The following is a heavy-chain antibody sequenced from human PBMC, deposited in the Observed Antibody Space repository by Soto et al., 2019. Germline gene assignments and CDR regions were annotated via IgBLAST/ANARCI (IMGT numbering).Heavy chain of an antibody. CDR3: ARDLGDIAAADVFDY. Sequence: EVQLVESGGGLVQPGGSLRLSCAASGFTFSSYWMHWVRQAPGKGLVWVSRINSDGSSTSYADSVKGRFTISRDNAKNTLYLQMNSLRAEDTAVYYCARDLGDIAAADVFDYRGQGTLVTVS. CDR1: GFTFSSYW. V-gene: IGHV3-74*01. D-gene: IGHD6-13*01. J-gene: IGHJ4*02. CDR2: INSDGSST.